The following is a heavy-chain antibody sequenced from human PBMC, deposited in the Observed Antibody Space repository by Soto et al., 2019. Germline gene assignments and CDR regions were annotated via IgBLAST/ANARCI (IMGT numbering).Heavy chain of an antibody. J-gene: IGHJ4*02. D-gene: IGHD3-3*01. V-gene: IGHV6-1*01. CDR3: ARDHIGPTIFGVVITFFDY. CDR1: GDSVSSNSAA. Sequence: QVQLQQSGPGLVKPSQTLSLTCAISGDSVSSNSAAWNWIRQSPSRGLEWLGRTYYRSKWYNDYAVSVKSRITINPDTSKNQFSLQLNSVTPEDTAVYYCARDHIGPTIFGVVITFFDYWGQGTLVTVSS. CDR2: TYYRSKWYN.